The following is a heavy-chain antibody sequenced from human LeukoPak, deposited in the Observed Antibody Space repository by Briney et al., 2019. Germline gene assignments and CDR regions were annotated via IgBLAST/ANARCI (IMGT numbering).Heavy chain of an antibody. J-gene: IGHJ4*02. V-gene: IGHV1-18*01. D-gene: IGHD1-26*01. Sequence: ASVKVSCKASGYTCTSYGSSWVRQAPGQGLEWMGWISAYNGNTNYAQKLQGRVTMTTDTSTSTAYMELRSLRSDDTAVYYCARTRELLWYFDYWGQGTLVTVSS. CDR1: GYTCTSYG. CDR2: ISAYNGNT. CDR3: ARTRELLWYFDY.